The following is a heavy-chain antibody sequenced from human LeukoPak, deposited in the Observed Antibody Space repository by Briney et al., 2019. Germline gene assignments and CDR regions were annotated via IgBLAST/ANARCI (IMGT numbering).Heavy chain of an antibody. Sequence: GGSLRLSCAASGFTFSSYSMNWVRQAPGKGLEWVSSISSRSSYIYYADSVKGRFTISRDNAKNSLYLQMNSLRAEDTAVYYCATSFKNPYYYYYMDVWGKGTTVTVSS. D-gene: IGHD2-15*01. J-gene: IGHJ6*03. CDR3: ATSFKNPYYYYYMDV. CDR2: ISSRSSYI. V-gene: IGHV3-21*01. CDR1: GFTFSSYS.